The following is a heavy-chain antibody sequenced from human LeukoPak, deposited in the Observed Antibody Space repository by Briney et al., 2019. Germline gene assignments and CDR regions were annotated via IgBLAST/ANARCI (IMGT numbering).Heavy chain of an antibody. CDR3: AEVPTMVRGVTYYFDY. CDR2: VSYDESHK. Sequence: PGGSLRLSCAASGFTFSSFGMHWVRQAPGKGLEWVAVVSYDESHKYYADSVKGRFTVSRDNSRSTLYLQMNSLRAEDTAVYYCAEVPTMVRGVTYYFDYWGQGTLVTVSS. CDR1: GFTFSSFG. V-gene: IGHV3-30*18. J-gene: IGHJ4*02. D-gene: IGHD3-10*01.